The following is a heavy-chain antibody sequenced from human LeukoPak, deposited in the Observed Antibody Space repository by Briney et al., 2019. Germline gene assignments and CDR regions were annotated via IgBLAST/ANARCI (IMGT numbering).Heavy chain of an antibody. D-gene: IGHD1-1*01. CDR2: IYYSGST. CDR1: GGSISSYY. V-gene: IGHV4-59*01. CDR3: ARELTTGDIDY. Sequence: SETLSLTCTVSGGSISSYYWSWIRQPPGKGLEWIGYIYYSGSTNYNPSLKSRVTISVDTSKNQFSLKLSSVTAADTAVYYCARELTTGDIDYWGQGTLVTVSS. J-gene: IGHJ4*02.